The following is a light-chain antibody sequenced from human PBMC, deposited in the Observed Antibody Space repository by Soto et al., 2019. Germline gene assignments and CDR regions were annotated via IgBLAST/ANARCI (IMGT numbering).Light chain of an antibody. V-gene: IGKV3-20*01. CDR2: DAS. CDR3: QQYGSSLWT. Sequence: EIVLTQSPGTLSLSPGERATLSCRASQSIRTDLAWYQQKPGQAPRLLIYDASSRATGIPDRFSGGGSGTDFTLTISRLEPEDFAVYYCQQYGSSLWTFGQGTKVDIK. CDR1: QSIRTD. J-gene: IGKJ1*01.